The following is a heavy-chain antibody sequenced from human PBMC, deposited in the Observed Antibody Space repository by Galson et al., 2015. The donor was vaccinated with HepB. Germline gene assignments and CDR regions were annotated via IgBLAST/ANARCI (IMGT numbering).Heavy chain of an antibody. Sequence: SVKVSCKASGYTFSSYAINWVRQAPGQGLEWMGWIKAGNGNTKYSQKFQGRVTITRDTSAGTAYMGLSSLRSEDTAVYYCARELYDFWSGYSLDYWGQGSLVTVSS. V-gene: IGHV1-3*01. D-gene: IGHD3/OR15-3a*01. CDR3: ARELYDFWSGYSLDY. CDR1: GYTFSSYA. CDR2: IKAGNGNT. J-gene: IGHJ4*02.